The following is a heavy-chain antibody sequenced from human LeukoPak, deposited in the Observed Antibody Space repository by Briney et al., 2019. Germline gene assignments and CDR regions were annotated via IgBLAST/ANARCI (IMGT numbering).Heavy chain of an antibody. V-gene: IGHV4-34*01. CDR2: INHSGST. D-gene: IGHD2-8*01. CDR1: GGSFSGYY. CDR3: AIPGGYCTNGVCYADDYFDY. Sequence: SETLSLTCAVYGGSFSGYYWSWIRQPPGKGLEWIGEINHSGSTNYNPSLKSRVTISVDPSKNQFSLKLSSVTAADTAVYYCAIPGGYCTNGVCYADDYFDYWGQGTLVTVSS. J-gene: IGHJ4*02.